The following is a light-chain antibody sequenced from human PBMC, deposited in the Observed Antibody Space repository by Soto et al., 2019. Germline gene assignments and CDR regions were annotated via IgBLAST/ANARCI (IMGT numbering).Light chain of an antibody. Sequence: EIVLTQSPGTLSLSPGERATLSCRANQSVSSNYLAWYQQKPGQAPSLLIYGASSRATGIPDRFSGSGSGTDFTLTISRLEPEDFAVYYCQQYSDLPRTFGQGTRVEIK. CDR3: QQYSDLPRT. J-gene: IGKJ1*01. CDR2: GAS. V-gene: IGKV3-20*01. CDR1: QSVSSNY.